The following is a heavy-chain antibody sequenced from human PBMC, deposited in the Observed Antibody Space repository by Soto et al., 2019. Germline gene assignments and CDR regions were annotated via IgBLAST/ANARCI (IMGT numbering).Heavy chain of an antibody. CDR1: GLTFSSTA. V-gene: IGHV1-58*01. D-gene: IGHD3-3*01. CDR3: AAGTYYDFWTGYSLGDY. Sequence: SVKVSCKASGLTFSSTAVQWVRQARGQRLEWIGWIVVGSGNTNYVQKFQERVTITRDMSTSTAYMELSSLRSEDTAVYYCAAGTYYDFWTGYSLGDYWGQGTLVTVSS. CDR2: IVVGSGNT. J-gene: IGHJ4*02.